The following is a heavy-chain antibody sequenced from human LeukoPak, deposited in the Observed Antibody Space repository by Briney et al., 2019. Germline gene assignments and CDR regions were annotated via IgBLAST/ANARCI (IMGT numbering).Heavy chain of an antibody. V-gene: IGHV4-39*07. CDR2: INHSGST. D-gene: IGHD2-21*02. CDR1: GGSISSSSYY. CDR3: ARGRGIVVVTAIISKYYFDY. J-gene: IGHJ4*02. Sequence: PSETLSLTCSVSGGSISSSSYYWGWIRQPPGKGLEWIGEINHSGSTNYNPSLKSRVTISVDRSKNQFSLKLSSVTAADTAVYYCARGRGIVVVTAIISKYYFDYWGQGTLVTVSS.